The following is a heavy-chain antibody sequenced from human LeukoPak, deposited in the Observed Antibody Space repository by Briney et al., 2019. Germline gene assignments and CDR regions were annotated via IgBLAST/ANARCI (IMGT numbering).Heavy chain of an antibody. CDR3: ARVGRAAAGRLSGVDV. Sequence: PSETLSLTCAVYGGSFSGYYWSWIRQPPGKGLEWIGSIYYSGSTYYNPSLKSRVTISVDTSKNQFSLKLSSVTAADTAVYYCARVGRAAAGRLSGVDVWGKGTTVTVSS. D-gene: IGHD6-13*01. J-gene: IGHJ6*04. V-gene: IGHV4-34*01. CDR2: IYYSGST. CDR1: GGSFSGYY.